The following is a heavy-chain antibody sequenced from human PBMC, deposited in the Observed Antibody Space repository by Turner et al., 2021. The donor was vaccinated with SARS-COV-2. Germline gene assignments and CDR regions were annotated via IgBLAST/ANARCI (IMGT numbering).Heavy chain of an antibody. J-gene: IGHJ4*02. V-gene: IGHV4-59*01. CDR2: IYYSGSS. Sequence: QVQLQEAAPGLVTPSEPLSLTFTVSGGSISRYYWSWIRQPPGKGLEWFGYIYYSGSSNYNPSLKSGVTILVDTSKNQFSLKLISVTAADADVYYCASYYYDSSGYDYGFDYWGQGTLVTVSS. CDR3: ASYYYDSSGYDYGFDY. D-gene: IGHD3-22*01. CDR1: GGSISRYY.